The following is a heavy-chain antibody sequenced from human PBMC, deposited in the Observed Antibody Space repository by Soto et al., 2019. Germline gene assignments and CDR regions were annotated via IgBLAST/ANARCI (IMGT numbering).Heavy chain of an antibody. Sequence: EVQLVESGGGLVKPGGSLRLSCAVSGFTFSSYTMNWVRQAPGKGLEWVSCISSSSTYIYYADSLKGRFTISRDDAKNSLYLQMNSLRVEETAVYYCTRGGASIDVWGQGTTVTVSS. J-gene: IGHJ6*02. CDR2: ISSSSTYI. V-gene: IGHV3-21*01. D-gene: IGHD1-26*01. CDR1: GFTFSSYT. CDR3: TRGGASIDV.